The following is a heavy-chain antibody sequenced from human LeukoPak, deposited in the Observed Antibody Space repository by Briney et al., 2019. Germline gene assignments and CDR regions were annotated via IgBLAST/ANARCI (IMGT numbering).Heavy chain of an antibody. D-gene: IGHD3-10*01. V-gene: IGHV3-21*01. CDR2: ISSSSSYI. J-gene: IGHJ4*02. Sequence: GGSLRLSCAASGFTFSSYSMNWVRQAPGKGLEWVSSISSSSSYIYYADSVKGRFTISRDNAKKSMYLEMNSLRAEDTAVYYCARGLDYGSDPLDYWGQGTLVTVSS. CDR3: ARGLDYGSDPLDY. CDR1: GFTFSSYS.